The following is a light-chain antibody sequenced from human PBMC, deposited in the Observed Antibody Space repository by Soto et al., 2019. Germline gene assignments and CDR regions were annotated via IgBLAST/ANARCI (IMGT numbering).Light chain of an antibody. CDR2: DVS. J-gene: IGLJ2*01. V-gene: IGLV2-14*01. CDR1: SSDVGGYDY. Sequence: QSALTQPASVSGSPGQSITISCTGTSSDVGGYDYVSWYQQHPGKAPKLMIYDVSTRPSGISNRFSGSKSGNTASLTISGLQAEDEAEYYCSSYTSSKPLVFGGGTKLTVL. CDR3: SSYTSSKPLV.